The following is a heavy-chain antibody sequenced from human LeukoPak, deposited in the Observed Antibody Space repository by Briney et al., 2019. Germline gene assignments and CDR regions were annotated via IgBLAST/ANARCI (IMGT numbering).Heavy chain of an antibody. Sequence: KTSETLSLTCTVSGGSISNYYWSWIRQPPGKGLECMGYIYYSGTTNYNPSLKSRVTISVDTSKNQFSLKLRSVPAADTAVYYCARHGGYSSPYIHWGQGTLVTVSS. CDR3: ARHGGYSSPYIH. CDR2: IYYSGTT. CDR1: GGSISNYY. V-gene: IGHV4-59*08. J-gene: IGHJ1*01. D-gene: IGHD6-13*01.